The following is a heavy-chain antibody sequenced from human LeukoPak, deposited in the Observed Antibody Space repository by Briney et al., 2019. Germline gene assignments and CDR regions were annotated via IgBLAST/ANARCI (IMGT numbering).Heavy chain of an antibody. Sequence: MSSETLSLTCAVYGGSFSGYYWSWIRQPPGKGLEWIGEINHSGGTNYNPSLKSRVTISVDTSKNQFSLKLSSVTAADTAVYYCARPGIAARPDYFDYWGQGTLVTDSS. CDR1: GGSFSGYY. V-gene: IGHV4-34*01. CDR2: INHSGGT. D-gene: IGHD6-6*01. J-gene: IGHJ4*02. CDR3: ARPGIAARPDYFDY.